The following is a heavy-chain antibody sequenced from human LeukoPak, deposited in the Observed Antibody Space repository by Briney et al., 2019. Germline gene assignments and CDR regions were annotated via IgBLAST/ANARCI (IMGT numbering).Heavy chain of an antibody. CDR3: AKDYAGYSSSLNY. CDR2: IRYDGSNK. D-gene: IGHD6-13*01. Sequence: GGSLRLSCAASGFTFSSYGMHWVRQAPGKGLEWVAFIRYDGSNKYYADSVKGRFTISRDNSKNTLYLQMNSLRAEDTAVYYCAKDYAGYSSSLNYWGQGTLVTVSS. CDR1: GFTFSSYG. J-gene: IGHJ4*02. V-gene: IGHV3-30*02.